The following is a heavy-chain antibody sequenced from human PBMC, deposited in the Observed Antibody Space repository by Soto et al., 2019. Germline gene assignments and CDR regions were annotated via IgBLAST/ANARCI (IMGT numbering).Heavy chain of an antibody. D-gene: IGHD5-12*01. Sequence: SETLSLTCTVSGGSISSGDYYWSWIRQPPGKGLEWIGYIYYSGSTYYNPSLKSRVTISVDTSKNQFSLKLSSVTAADTAVYYCARLSGSTIYYYYYGMDVWGQGTTVTVSS. CDR1: GGSISSGDYY. J-gene: IGHJ6*02. CDR3: ARLSGSTIYYYYYGMDV. V-gene: IGHV4-30-4*02. CDR2: IYYSGST.